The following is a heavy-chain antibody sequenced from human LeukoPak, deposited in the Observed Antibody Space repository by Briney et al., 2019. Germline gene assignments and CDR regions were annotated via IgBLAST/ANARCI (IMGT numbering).Heavy chain of an antibody. CDR3: ARVGRDYGDFDY. V-gene: IGHV3-74*01. Sequence: GGSLRLSCAASGFTFSSYWMHWVRQAPGKGLVWVSRINSDGSSTSYADSVKSRFTISRDSAKNTLYLQMNSLRAEDTAVYYCARVGRDYGDFDYWGQGTLVTVSS. J-gene: IGHJ4*02. CDR1: GFTFSSYW. CDR2: INSDGSST. D-gene: IGHD4-17*01.